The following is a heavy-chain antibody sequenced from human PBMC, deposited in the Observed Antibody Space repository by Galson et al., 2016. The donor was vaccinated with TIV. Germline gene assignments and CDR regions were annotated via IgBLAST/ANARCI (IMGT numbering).Heavy chain of an antibody. CDR1: GYTFTDYY. D-gene: IGHD2-15*01. V-gene: IGHV1-69-2*01. CDR3: TTVRLRGSGGMDV. J-gene: IGHJ4*02. CDR2: IDPEDGQT. Sequence: VKVSCKVSGYTFTDYYMHWMQQTPGKGFEWMGHIDPEDGQTKYAARFQGRITMTADTSTDTAYLELSSLRSEDTAIYYCTTVRLRGSGGMDVWGQGTLVTVSS.